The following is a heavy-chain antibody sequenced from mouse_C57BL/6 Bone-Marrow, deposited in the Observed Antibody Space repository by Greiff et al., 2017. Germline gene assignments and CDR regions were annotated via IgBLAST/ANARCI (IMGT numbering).Heavy chain of an antibody. D-gene: IGHD2-3*01. V-gene: IGHV14-2*01. CDR3: ARDWLLPVFAY. Sequence: EVQLQQSGAELVKPGSSVKLSCKASGFNLTDYYMPWVKQRTDQGLEWIGRIDPEDGETKYAPKFQGKATITADTSSNTAYLQLSSLTSEDTAVYYCARDWLLPVFAYWGQGTLVTVSA. J-gene: IGHJ3*01. CDR2: IDPEDGET. CDR1: GFNLTDYY.